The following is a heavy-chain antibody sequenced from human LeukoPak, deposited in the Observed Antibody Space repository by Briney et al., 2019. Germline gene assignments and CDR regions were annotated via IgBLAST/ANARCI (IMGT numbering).Heavy chain of an antibody. Sequence: SETLSLTCTVSGGSISGYYWSWIRQPPGKGLEYIGYIYDSGITNYNPTLKSRVTLSSDTSKNQFSLKVTSVTAADTAVYYCAREGSGWYALDYWGQGTLVTVSS. J-gene: IGHJ4*02. CDR3: AREGSGWYALDY. CDR1: GGSISGYY. V-gene: IGHV4-59*01. D-gene: IGHD6-19*01. CDR2: IYDSGIT.